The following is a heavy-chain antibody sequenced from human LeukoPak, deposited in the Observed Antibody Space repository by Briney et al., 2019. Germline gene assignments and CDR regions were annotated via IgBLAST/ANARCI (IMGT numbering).Heavy chain of an antibody. CDR2: IYHSGST. CDR3: ARSGIEATNSYYFDY. V-gene: IGHV4-4*02. J-gene: IGHJ4*02. D-gene: IGHD2-21*01. CDR1: GGSISSSNW. Sequence: PSETLSLTCAVSGGSISSSNWWSWVRRPPGKGLEWIGEIYHSGSTNYNPSLKSRVTISVDKSKTPFSLKLSSVTAADTAVYYCARSGIEATNSYYFDYWGQGTLVTVSS.